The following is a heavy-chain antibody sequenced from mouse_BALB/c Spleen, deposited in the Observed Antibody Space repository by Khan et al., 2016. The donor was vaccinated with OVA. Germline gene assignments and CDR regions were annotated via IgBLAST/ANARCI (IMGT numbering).Heavy chain of an antibody. V-gene: IGHV3-6*02. CDR2: ISYDGSN. J-gene: IGHJ2*01. D-gene: IGHD1-1*01. CDR1: GYSITSGYY. CDR3: ARDYYGSSYSFDY. Sequence: EVQLVESGPGLVKPSQSLSLTCSVTGYSITSGYYWNWIRQFPGNKLEWMGYISYDGSNNYNPSLKNRVSITRDTSKNQFFLKLNSVTTEDTATYYCARDYYGSSYSFDYWGQGTTLTVSS.